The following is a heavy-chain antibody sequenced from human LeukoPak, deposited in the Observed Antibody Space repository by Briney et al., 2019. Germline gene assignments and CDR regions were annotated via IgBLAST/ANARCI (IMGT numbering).Heavy chain of an antibody. J-gene: IGHJ4*02. D-gene: IGHD3-9*01. CDR1: GFTFSNHA. CDR3: APEVRYFDWLDFDY. CDR2: IKQDGSEK. V-gene: IGHV3-7*01. Sequence: GRSLRLSCVTSGFTFSNHAMHWVRQGPGKGLEWVANIKQDGSEKYYVDSVKGRFTISRDNAKNSLYLQMNSLRAEDTAVYYCAPEVRYFDWLDFDYWGQGTLVTVSS.